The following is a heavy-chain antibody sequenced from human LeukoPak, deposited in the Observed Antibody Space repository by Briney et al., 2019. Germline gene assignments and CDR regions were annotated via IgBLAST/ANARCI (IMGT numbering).Heavy chain of an antibody. D-gene: IGHD5-12*01. Sequence: SVKVSCKASGGTFSSYAISWVRQAPGQGLEWMGGIIPIFGTANYAQKFRGRVTITADKSTRTAYMELSRLRSDDTAVYYCARNEVATISAGYWGQGTLVTVSS. CDR1: GGTFSSYA. CDR2: IIPIFGTA. CDR3: ARNEVATISAGY. J-gene: IGHJ4*02. V-gene: IGHV1-69*06.